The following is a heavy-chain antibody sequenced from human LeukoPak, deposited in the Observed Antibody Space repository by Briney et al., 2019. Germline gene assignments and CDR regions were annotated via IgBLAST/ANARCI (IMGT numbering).Heavy chain of an antibody. V-gene: IGHV4-39*07. CDR1: GGSISSSSYY. CDR3: ARGGAQYYDVLTGPNNILDY. CDR2: IYYSGST. Sequence: PSETLSLTCTVSGGSISSSSYYWGWIRQPPGKGLEWIGSIYYSGSTYYNLSLKSRVTISVDTSKNQFSLKLSSVTAADTAVYYCARGGAQYYDVLTGPNNILDYWGQGTLVTVSS. J-gene: IGHJ4*02. D-gene: IGHD3-9*01.